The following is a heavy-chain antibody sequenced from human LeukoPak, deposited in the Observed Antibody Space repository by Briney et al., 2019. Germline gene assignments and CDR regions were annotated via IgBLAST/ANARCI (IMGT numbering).Heavy chain of an antibody. D-gene: IGHD3-3*01. J-gene: IGHJ5*02. V-gene: IGHV4-38-2*02. Sequence: PSETLSLTCTVSGYSISSGYYWGWIRRPPGKGLEWIGGIYYSGSTSYNPSLNSRVTILVVTSKIQLSLRLSSVTAADMSVYYCARDNTPFWSGYYWHNWFDRWGQGTLV. CDR3: ARDNTPFWSGYYWHNWFDR. CDR1: GYSISSGYY. CDR2: IYYSGST.